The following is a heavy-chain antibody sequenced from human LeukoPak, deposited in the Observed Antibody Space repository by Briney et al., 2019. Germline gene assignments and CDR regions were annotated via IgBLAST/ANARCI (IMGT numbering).Heavy chain of an antibody. CDR1: GGSISSYY. Sequence: SETLSLTCTVSGGSISSYYWSWIRQPAGKGLEWIGRIYTSGSTNYNPSLKSRVTMSVDTSKNQFSLKLSSVTAADTAVYYCARDLVVPAAISYYYYGMTSGAKGPRSPSP. D-gene: IGHD2-2*01. V-gene: IGHV4-4*07. J-gene: IGHJ6*02. CDR3: ARDLVVPAAISYYYYGMTS. CDR2: IYTSGST.